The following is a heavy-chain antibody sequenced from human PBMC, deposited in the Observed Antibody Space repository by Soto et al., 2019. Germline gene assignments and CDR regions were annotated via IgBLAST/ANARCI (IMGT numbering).Heavy chain of an antibody. J-gene: IGHJ4*02. V-gene: IGHV3-23*01. CDR1: GFTFSSYA. D-gene: IGHD3-10*01. CDR2: ISGSSTST. CDR3: AKDPSSGFAMENYFDY. Sequence: EVQLSGSGGGLVQPGGSLRLSCAASGFTFSSYAMSWVRQAPGKGLEWVSAISGSSTSTYYADSVKGRFTISRVNSKNTLYLQMNSLRAEDTAVYYCAKDPSSGFAMENYFDYWGQGTLVTVSS.